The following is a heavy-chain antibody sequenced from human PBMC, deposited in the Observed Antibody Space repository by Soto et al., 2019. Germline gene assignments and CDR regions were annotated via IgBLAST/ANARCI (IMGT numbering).Heavy chain of an antibody. Sequence: GGSLRLSCSASGFSFSLFWMSWVRQTPGKGLEWVANINEDGSEKFFADSVKGRFTISRDNAKNSLSLQMNSLTADDTAVYYCARTGWPQSSYYFDYWGQGTLVTVSS. D-gene: IGHD3-16*01. CDR3: ARTGWPQSSYYFDY. CDR2: INEDGSEK. CDR1: GFSFSLFW. J-gene: IGHJ4*02. V-gene: IGHV3-7*03.